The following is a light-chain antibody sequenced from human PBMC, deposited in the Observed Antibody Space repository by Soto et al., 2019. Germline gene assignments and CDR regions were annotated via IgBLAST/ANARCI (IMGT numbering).Light chain of an antibody. CDR2: GAS. J-gene: IGKJ1*01. Sequence: DFHTPQPPSSLSASVADGVTFCCRASQNIGTYLNWYQQKPGKAPKVLIYGASTLRSGVPLRFSGSGSGTDFTLTISSLEPEDFATYYCQESYSFRWGTCGQGTKVDI. CDR3: QESYSFRWGT. CDR1: QNIGTY. V-gene: IGKV1-39*01.